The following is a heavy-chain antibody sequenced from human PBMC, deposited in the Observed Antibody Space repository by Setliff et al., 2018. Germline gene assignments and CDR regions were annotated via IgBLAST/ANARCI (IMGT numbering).Heavy chain of an antibody. Sequence: GASVKVSCKASGYTFTSYAMHWVRQAPGQRLEWMGWINAGNGNTKYSQKFQGRVTITRDTSASTVFMELSTLRSGDTAVYYCARETYDILTGYTYWYFDLWGRGTLVTV. V-gene: IGHV1-3*01. J-gene: IGHJ2*01. CDR1: GYTFTSYA. D-gene: IGHD3-9*01. CDR2: INAGNGNT. CDR3: ARETYDILTGYTYWYFDL.